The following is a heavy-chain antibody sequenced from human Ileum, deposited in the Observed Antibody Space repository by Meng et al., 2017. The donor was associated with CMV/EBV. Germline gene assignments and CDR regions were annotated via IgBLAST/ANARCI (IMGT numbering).Heavy chain of an antibody. Sequence: QVQLQESGLGLVKPSETLSLTCTVSGASLNDYYWSWIRQPAGKGLEWIGRIFATGTTNYNPSLKSRVTMSVDTSKNQFSLKLTSVTAADTAVYFCARDWFDPWGQGALVTVSS. CDR2: IFATGTT. J-gene: IGHJ5*02. V-gene: IGHV4-4*07. CDR3: ARDWFDP. CDR1: GASLNDYY.